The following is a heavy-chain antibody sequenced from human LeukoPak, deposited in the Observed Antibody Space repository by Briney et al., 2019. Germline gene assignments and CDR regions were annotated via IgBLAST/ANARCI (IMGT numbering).Heavy chain of an antibody. V-gene: IGHV4-59*12. J-gene: IGHJ4*02. CDR1: GGSISSYY. D-gene: IGHD3-16*02. CDR2: IYYSGST. Sequence: SETLSLTCTVSGGSISSYYWSWIRQPPGKGLEWIGYIYYSGSTNYNPSLKSRVTISVDTSKNQFSLKLSSVTAADTAVYYCASRYDYVWGSYRYSHWGQGTLVTVSS. CDR3: ASRYDYVWGSYRYSH.